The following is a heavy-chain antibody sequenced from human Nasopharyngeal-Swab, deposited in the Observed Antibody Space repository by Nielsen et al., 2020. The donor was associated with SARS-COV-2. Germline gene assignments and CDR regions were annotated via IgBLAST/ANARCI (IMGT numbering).Heavy chain of an antibody. CDR2: IYHSGST. D-gene: IGHD2-2*01. V-gene: IGHV4-4*02. Sequence: SETLSLTCAVSGGSISSSNWWSWVRQPPGKGLEWIGEIYHSGSTNYNPSLKSRVTISVDKSKNQFSLKLSSVTAADTAVYYCARDQGYCSSTSCYGRKGFDPWGQGTLVTVSS. CDR1: GGSISSSNW. CDR3: ARDQGYCSSTSCYGRKGFDP. J-gene: IGHJ5*02.